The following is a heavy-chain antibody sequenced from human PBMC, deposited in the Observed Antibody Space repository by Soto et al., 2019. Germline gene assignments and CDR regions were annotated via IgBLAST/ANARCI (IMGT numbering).Heavy chain of an antibody. CDR1: GGSISSYY. V-gene: IGHV4-59*01. J-gene: IGHJ4*02. D-gene: IGHD2-2*01. Sequence: NPSETLSLTCTVSGGSISSYYWSWIRQPPGKGLEWIGYIYYSGSTNYNPSLKSRVTISVDTSKNQFSLKLSSVTAADTAVYYCAAGVPAIRVGSGHLGYWGQGTLVTVSS. CDR3: AAGVPAIRVGSGHLGY. CDR2: IYYSGST.